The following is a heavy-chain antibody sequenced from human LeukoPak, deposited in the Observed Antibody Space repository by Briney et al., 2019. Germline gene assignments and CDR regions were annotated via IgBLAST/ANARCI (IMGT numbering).Heavy chain of an antibody. J-gene: IGHJ4*02. D-gene: IGHD6-19*01. CDR3: ARARQWPVRSPFDY. CDR2: INHSGST. V-gene: IGHV4-34*01. CDR1: GGSFSGYY. Sequence: KPSETLSLTCAVYGGSFSGYYWSWIRQPPGKGLEWIGEINHSGSTNYNPSLKSRVTISVDTSKNQFSLKLSSVTAADTAVYYCARARQWPVRSPFDYWGQGTLVTVSS.